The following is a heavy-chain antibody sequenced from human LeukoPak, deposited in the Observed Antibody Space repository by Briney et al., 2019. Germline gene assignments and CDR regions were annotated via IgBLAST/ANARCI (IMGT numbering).Heavy chain of an antibody. CDR1: GGTFSSYA. J-gene: IGHJ5*02. Sequence: ASVKVSCKASGGTFSSYAISWVRQAPGQGLEWMGWISAYNGNTNYAQKLQGRVTMTTDTSTSTAYMELRSLRSDDTAVYYCARSGYYDFWSGYYTRRWFDPWGQGTLVTVSS. V-gene: IGHV1-18*01. CDR3: ARSGYYDFWSGYYTRRWFDP. D-gene: IGHD3-3*01. CDR2: ISAYNGNT.